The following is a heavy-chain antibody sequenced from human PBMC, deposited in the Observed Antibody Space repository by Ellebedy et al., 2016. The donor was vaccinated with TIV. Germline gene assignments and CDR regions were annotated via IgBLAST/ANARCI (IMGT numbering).Heavy chain of an antibody. CDR2: TYGGGNT. V-gene: IGHV3-53*01. CDR1: GFTASSTY. CDR3: ARARGWYGSDGMDV. J-gene: IGHJ6*04. Sequence: PGGSLRLSCAASGFTASSTYMSCVRRAPGQGLAWVSVTYGGGNTAYAEHVEGRFTISRDNSKNTVYLQMNSLRAEDTAVYYCARARGWYGSDGMDVWGEGTTVTVSS. D-gene: IGHD6-19*01.